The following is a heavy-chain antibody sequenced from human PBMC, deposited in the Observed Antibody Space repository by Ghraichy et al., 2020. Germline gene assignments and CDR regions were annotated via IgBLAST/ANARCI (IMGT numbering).Heavy chain of an antibody. CDR3: AKFLYQLGCMDV. CDR2: ISYDGSNK. J-gene: IGHJ6*02. D-gene: IGHD2-2*01. V-gene: IGHV3-30*18. CDR1: GFTFSSYG. Sequence: GESLNISCAASGFTFSSYGMHWVRQAPGKGLEWVAVISYDGSNKYYADSVKGRFTISRDNSKNTLYLQMKSLRAEDTAVYYCAKFLYQLGCMDVWGQGTTVTVSS.